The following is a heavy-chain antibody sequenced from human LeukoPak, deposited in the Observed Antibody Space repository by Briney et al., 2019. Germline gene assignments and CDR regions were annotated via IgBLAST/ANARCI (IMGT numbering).Heavy chain of an antibody. D-gene: IGHD3-3*01. J-gene: IGHJ6*02. V-gene: IGHV3-23*01. CDR2: ISSSGGST. Sequence: GGSLRLSCAASGFTFSSSAMSWVRQAPGKGLEWVSTISSSGGSTSYADSVKGRFTLSRDNSRNTLYLQMNSLRAEDTAVYCCAKDPYDFWSSMDVWGQGTTVTVSS. CDR1: GFTFSSSA. CDR3: AKDPYDFWSSMDV.